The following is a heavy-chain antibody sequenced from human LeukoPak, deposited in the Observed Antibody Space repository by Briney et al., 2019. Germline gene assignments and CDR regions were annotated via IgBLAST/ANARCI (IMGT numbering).Heavy chain of an antibody. V-gene: IGHV3-72*01. J-gene: IGHJ3*02. CDR2: TRNKAKSYTT. CDR1: GFTFSTNA. CDR3: ARDGGKGDHSAFDI. Sequence: GGSLRLSCAASGFTFSTNALSWVRQAPGKGLEWVGRTRNKAKSYTTEYAASVKGRFTISRDDSKNSLYLQMNSLKTEDTAVYYCARDGGKGDHSAFDIWGQGTVVTVSS. D-gene: IGHD3-16*01.